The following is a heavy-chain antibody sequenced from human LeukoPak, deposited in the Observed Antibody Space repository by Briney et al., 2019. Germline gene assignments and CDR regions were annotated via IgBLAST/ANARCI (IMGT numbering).Heavy chain of an antibody. CDR3: AAFGFGEDFPTAFDY. CDR1: GYTFTSYY. CDR2: INPSGGRT. J-gene: IGHJ4*02. V-gene: IGHV1-46*03. Sequence: ASVKVSCKASGYTFTSYYMHWVRQAPGQGLEWMGIINPSGGRTSYAQKFQGRVTMTRDTSTSTVYMELSSLRSDDTAVYYCAAFGFGEDFPTAFDYWGQGTLVTVSS. D-gene: IGHD3-10*01.